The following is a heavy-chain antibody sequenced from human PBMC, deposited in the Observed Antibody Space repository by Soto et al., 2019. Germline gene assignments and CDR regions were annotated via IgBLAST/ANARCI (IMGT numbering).Heavy chain of an antibody. Sequence: QVQLVQSGAEVKKPGSSVKVSCKASGGTFSSYTISWVRQAPGQGLEWMGRIIPILGIANYAQKFQGRVTITEDKSTSTAYMELSSLRSEDTAVYYCAIGLRVGWDEGDYWGQGTLVTVSS. J-gene: IGHJ4*02. D-gene: IGHD1-26*01. CDR3: AIGLRVGWDEGDY. V-gene: IGHV1-69*02. CDR2: IIPILGIA. CDR1: GGTFSSYT.